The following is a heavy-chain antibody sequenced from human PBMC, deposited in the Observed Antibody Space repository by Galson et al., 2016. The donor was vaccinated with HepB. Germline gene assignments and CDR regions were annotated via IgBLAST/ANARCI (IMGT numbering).Heavy chain of an antibody. V-gene: IGHV3-53*01. CDR3: ARDTAVTKGALDY. Sequence: SLRLSCAASGFSVSNTYMTWVRQSPGKGLEWVSVVYITGDTYYADSVKGRFTVSRDTSRNTLYLQMNSLRAEDTAVYFWARDTAVTKGALDYWGQGTLVTVSS. D-gene: IGHD4-11*01. J-gene: IGHJ4*02. CDR2: VYITGDT. CDR1: GFSVSNTY.